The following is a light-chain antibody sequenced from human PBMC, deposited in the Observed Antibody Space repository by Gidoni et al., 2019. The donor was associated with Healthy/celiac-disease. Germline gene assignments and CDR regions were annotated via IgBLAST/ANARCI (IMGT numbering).Light chain of an antibody. CDR1: SSDVGGYNY. CDR3: CSYAGSYTL. J-gene: IGLJ2*01. CDR2: DVS. V-gene: IGLV2-11*01. Sequence: QSALTQPRSVSGPPGQSVTISCTGTSSDVGGYNYVSWYQQHPGKAPKLVIYDVSKRPSGVPDRFSGSKSGNTASLTISGLQAEDEADYYCCSYAGSYTLFGGGTKLSVL.